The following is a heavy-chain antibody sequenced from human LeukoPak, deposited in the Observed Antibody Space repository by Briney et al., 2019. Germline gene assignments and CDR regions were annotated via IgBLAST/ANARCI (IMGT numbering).Heavy chain of an antibody. CDR3: ARDAYYYGSESHWASNWFDP. CDR2: ITPIFGTA. D-gene: IGHD3-10*01. Sequence: SVKVSCKASGGTFSSYAISWVRQAPGQGLEWMGGITPIFGTANYAQKFQGRVTITADESTSTAYMELSSLRSEDTAVYYCARDAYYYGSESHWASNWFDPWGQGTLVTVSS. V-gene: IGHV1-69*13. CDR1: GGTFSSYA. J-gene: IGHJ5*02.